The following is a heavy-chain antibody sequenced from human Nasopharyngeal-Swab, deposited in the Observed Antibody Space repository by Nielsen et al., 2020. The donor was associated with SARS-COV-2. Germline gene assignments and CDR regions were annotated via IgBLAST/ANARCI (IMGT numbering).Heavy chain of an antibody. D-gene: IGHD2-15*01. CDR2: IYPGDSDT. CDR3: ARRVGYCSGGSCYFDY. Sequence: GESLKISCKGSGYSFTSYWIGWVRQMPGKGLEWMGFIYPGDSDTRYSPSFQGQVTISADKSISTAYLQWSSLKASDTAMYYCARRVGYCSGGSCYFDYWGQGTLVTVSS. V-gene: IGHV5-51*01. J-gene: IGHJ4*02. CDR1: GYSFTSYW.